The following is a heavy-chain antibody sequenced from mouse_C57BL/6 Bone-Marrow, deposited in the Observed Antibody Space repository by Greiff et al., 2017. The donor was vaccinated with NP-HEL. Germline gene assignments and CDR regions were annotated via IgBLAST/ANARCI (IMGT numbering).Heavy chain of an antibody. J-gene: IGHJ3*01. D-gene: IGHD2-1*01. CDR2: IDPSDSYT. CDR1: GYTFTSYW. V-gene: IGHV1-59*01. Sequence: QVQLQQPGAELVRPGTSVKLSCKASGYTFTSYWMHWVKQRPGQGLEWIGVIDPSDSYTNYNQKFKGKATLTVDTSSSTAYMQLSSLTSEDSAVDYCARVSTMGKWFAYWGQGTLVTVSA. CDR3: ARVSTMGKWFAY.